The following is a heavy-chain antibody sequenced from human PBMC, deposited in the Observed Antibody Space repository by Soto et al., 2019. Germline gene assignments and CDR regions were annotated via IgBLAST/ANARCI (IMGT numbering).Heavy chain of an antibody. Sequence: SEALSLSCTVSGGSIRSSGCQWGWVCQPPGKGLEWMASIKYSGATFYNPSLKSRGTLSVDTSKNQFALKLGSVGGAETAVYYCARHGITGSYYNAFDIWGQGTMVTVS. CDR3: ARHGITGSYYNAFDI. J-gene: IGHJ3*02. CDR1: GGSIRSSGCQ. V-gene: IGHV4-39*01. CDR2: IKYSGAT. D-gene: IGHD1-26*01.